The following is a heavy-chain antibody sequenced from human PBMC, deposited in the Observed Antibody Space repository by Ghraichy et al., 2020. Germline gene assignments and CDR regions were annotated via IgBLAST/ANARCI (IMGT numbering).Heavy chain of an antibody. CDR1: GGSISSSSYY. Sequence: SETLSLTCTVSGGSISSSSYYWGWIRQPPGKGLEWIGSIYYSGSTYYNPSLKSRVTISVDTSKNQFSLKLSPVTAADTAVYYCARQTAPSDTLWFGELLVDPWGQGTLVTVSS. D-gene: IGHD3-10*01. J-gene: IGHJ5*02. CDR2: IYYSGST. CDR3: ARQTAPSDTLWFGELLVDP. V-gene: IGHV4-39*01.